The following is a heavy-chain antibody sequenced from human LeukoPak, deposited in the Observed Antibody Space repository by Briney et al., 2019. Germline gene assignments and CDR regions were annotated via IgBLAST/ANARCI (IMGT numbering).Heavy chain of an antibody. V-gene: IGHV3-30*01. J-gene: IGHJ4*02. CDR2: ISYDGSDK. Sequence: PGGSLGLSCAASGFTFSSFPMHWVRQAPGKGLEWVAVISYDGSDKYYADSVKGRFTVSRDNSKNTLYLQMNSLGVEDTAVYYCARDTYYYDRRFDYWGQGTLVTVSS. D-gene: IGHD3-22*01. CDR1: GFTFSSFP. CDR3: ARDTYYYDRRFDY.